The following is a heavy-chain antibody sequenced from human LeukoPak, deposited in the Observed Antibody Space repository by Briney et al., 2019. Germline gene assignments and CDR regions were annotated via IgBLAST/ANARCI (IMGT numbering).Heavy chain of an antibody. CDR3: ARSIFSGSYSFDL. CDR1: GGSINSSSYY. Sequence: SETLSLTCTVSGGSINSSSYYWGWIRQPPGKGLECLGSIYFSGYIYKSPSQKSRFSISIDRSKNQFSLKLSTVTAADTAVYYCARSIFSGSYSFDLWGQGTLVTVSS. V-gene: IGHV4-39*07. D-gene: IGHD1-26*01. J-gene: IGHJ4*02. CDR2: IYFSGYI.